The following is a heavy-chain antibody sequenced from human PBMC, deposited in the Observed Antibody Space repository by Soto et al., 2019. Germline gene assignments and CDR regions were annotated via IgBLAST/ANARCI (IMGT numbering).Heavy chain of an antibody. D-gene: IGHD3-16*01. Sequence: SETLSLTCTVSGGSISSYYWSWIRQPPGKGLEWIGYIYYSGSTNYNPSLKSRVTISVDTSKNQFSLKLSSVTAANTAVYYCARGGDSYFDYWGQGTLVTVSS. J-gene: IGHJ4*02. CDR1: GGSISSYY. V-gene: IGHV4-59*01. CDR3: ARGGDSYFDY. CDR2: IYYSGST.